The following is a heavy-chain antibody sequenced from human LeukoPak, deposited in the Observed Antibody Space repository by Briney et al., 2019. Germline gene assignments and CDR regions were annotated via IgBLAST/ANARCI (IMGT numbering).Heavy chain of an antibody. CDR2: INTSGGST. CDR1: AFTFSSYD. V-gene: IGHV3-23*01. CDR3: AXXXXTNXNYFPS. J-gene: IGHJ4*02. Sequence: GGSLRLSCTGSAFTFSSYDMHWVRQAPGKGLEWVSGINTSGGSTYYPDSVKGRFTISRDNSKNTLYLQMNSLRAEDTAVYFCAXXXXTNXNYFPSWGQGTLVTVSS. D-gene: IGHD1-20*01.